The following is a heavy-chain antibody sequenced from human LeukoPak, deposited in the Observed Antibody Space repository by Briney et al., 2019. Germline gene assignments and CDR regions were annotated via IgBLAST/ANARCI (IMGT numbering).Heavy chain of an antibody. V-gene: IGHV3-23*01. J-gene: IGHJ6*02. CDR2: ISGSGGST. D-gene: IGHD2-2*01. CDR3: AKHCSSTSCEDV. CDR1: GGTFSSYA. Sequence: ASVKVSCKASGGTFSSYAMSWVRQAPGKGLEWVSAISGSGGSTYYADSVKGRFTISRDNSKNTLYLQMNSLRAEDTAVYYCAKHCSSTSCEDVWGQGTTVTVSS.